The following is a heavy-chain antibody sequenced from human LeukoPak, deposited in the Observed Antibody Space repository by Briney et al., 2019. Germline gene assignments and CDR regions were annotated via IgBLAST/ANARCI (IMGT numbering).Heavy chain of an antibody. CDR2: ISGSGDST. Sequence: GGSLRLSCAASGFTFSSYVMSWVRQAPGKGLEWVSVISGSGDSTYYADSVKGRFTISRDNSKNTLYLRMNSLRAEDTAVYYCAKLLTAWYYYGMDVWGKGTTVTVSS. J-gene: IGHJ6*04. CDR3: AKLLTAWYYYGMDV. V-gene: IGHV3-23*01. CDR1: GFTFSSYV.